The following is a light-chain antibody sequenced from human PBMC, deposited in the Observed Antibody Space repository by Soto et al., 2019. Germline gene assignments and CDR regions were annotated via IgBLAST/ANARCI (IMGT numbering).Light chain of an antibody. CDR3: QQYSVWPLT. V-gene: IGKV3D-15*01. CDR2: GAS. Sequence: EIVLTQSPATLSVSPGERAALSCRASQSVSNNLAWYQQKPGQPPRLLIFGASTRATGIPARFSGSGSEAEFALTIRTLPSPDFAAYYCQQYSVWPLTFGGGTKVDIK. J-gene: IGKJ4*01. CDR1: QSVSNN.